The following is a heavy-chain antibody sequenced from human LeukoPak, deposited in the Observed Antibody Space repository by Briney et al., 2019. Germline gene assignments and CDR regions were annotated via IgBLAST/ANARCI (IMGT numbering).Heavy chain of an antibody. CDR2: ISGSGGST. D-gene: IGHD3-9*01. V-gene: IGHV3-23*01. CDR1: GFTFSSYA. Sequence: GGSLRLSCADSGFTFSSYAMSWVRQAPGKGLEWVSAISGSGGSTYYADSVKGRFTISRDNSKNTLYLQMNSLRAEDTAVYYCAKDPYYDILTGYYRENYFDYWGQGTLVTVSS. J-gene: IGHJ4*02. CDR3: AKDPYYDILTGYYRENYFDY.